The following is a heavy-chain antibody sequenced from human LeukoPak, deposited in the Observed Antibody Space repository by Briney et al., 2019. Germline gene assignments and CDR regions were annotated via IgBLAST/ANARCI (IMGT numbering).Heavy chain of an antibody. Sequence: ASVKVSCKASGYTFTSYYMHWVRQAPGQGLEWMGIINPSGGSTSYAQKFQGRVTMTRDTSTSTVYMELSSLRSEDTAVYYCASLPWLKDAFDIRGQGTMVTVSS. D-gene: IGHD5-24*01. V-gene: IGHV1-46*01. J-gene: IGHJ3*02. CDR2: INPSGGST. CDR1: GYTFTSYY. CDR3: ASLPWLKDAFDI.